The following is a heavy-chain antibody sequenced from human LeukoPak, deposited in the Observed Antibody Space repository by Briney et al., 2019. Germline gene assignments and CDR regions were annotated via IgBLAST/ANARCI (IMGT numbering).Heavy chain of an antibody. CDR3: ATGDGDSRYYFDS. D-gene: IGHD4-17*01. CDR1: GFSLSTYW. Sequence: GGSLRLSCAASGFSLSTYWMHWVRQAPGKGLVWVSRISSDGSSTNYADSVKGRFTISRDNAKNTLHLQVNSLRAEDTAVYYCATGDGDSRYYFDSWGQGTLVTVSS. V-gene: IGHV3-74*01. CDR2: ISSDGSST. J-gene: IGHJ4*02.